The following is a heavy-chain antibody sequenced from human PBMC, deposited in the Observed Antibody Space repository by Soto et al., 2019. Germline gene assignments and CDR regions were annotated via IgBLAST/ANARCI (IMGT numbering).Heavy chain of an antibody. Sequence: ASVKVSCKASGYTLTDYYMHWVRQAPGQGLEWMGWINPKNGDTNSAQKFRGRVTMTRDTSISTAYLELSSLRSDDTAVYYCARSTGSYSYYGMDVWGQGTTVTVSS. V-gene: IGHV1-2*02. D-gene: IGHD1-26*01. CDR2: INPKNGDT. CDR1: GYTLTDYY. J-gene: IGHJ6*02. CDR3: ARSTGSYSYYGMDV.